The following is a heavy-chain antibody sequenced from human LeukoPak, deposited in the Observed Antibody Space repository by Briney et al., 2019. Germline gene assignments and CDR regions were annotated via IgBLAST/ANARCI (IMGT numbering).Heavy chain of an antibody. V-gene: IGHV3-30*02. CDR3: AKDSRIFGARPYNWFDP. CDR1: GFTFSSYG. J-gene: IGHJ5*02. CDR2: IRYDGSNK. D-gene: IGHD3-3*02. Sequence: GGSLRLSCAASGFTFSSYGMHWVRQAPRKGLEWVAFIRYDGSNKYYADSVKGRFTISRDNSKNTLYLQMNSLRAEDTAVYYCAKDSRIFGARPYNWFDPWGQGTLVTVSS.